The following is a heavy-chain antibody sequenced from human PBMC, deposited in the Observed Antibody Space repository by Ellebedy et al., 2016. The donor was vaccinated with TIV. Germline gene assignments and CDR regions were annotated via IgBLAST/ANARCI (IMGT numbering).Heavy chain of an antibody. CDR1: GYSFTSYW. CDR3: ARHVLISGWYFDL. J-gene: IGHJ2*01. D-gene: IGHD3/OR15-3a*01. Sequence: GESLKISCKGSGYSFTSYWIGWVRQMPGKGLEWMGIIYPGDSDTRYSPSFQGQVTISADKSISTAYLQWSSLKASDTAMYYCARHVLISGWYFDLWGRGALVTVSS. CDR2: IYPGDSDT. V-gene: IGHV5-51*01.